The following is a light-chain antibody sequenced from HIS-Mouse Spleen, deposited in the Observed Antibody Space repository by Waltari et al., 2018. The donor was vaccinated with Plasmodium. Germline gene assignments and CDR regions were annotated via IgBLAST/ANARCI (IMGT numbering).Light chain of an antibody. Sequence: SSELTQDPAVSVALGQTVRITCQGDSLRSYYARWYQQKPGQAPVLVIYGKNNRPSGIPDRFSGCISGNPASLTITGAQAGDEAEYDGNSPDSSCNDQVFGGGTKLTVL. CDR1: SLRSYY. CDR2: GKN. CDR3: NSPDSSCNDQV. J-gene: IGLJ3*02. V-gene: IGLV3-19*01.